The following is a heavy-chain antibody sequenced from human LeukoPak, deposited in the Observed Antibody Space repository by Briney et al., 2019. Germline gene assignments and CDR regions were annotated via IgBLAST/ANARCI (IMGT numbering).Heavy chain of an antibody. D-gene: IGHD3-22*01. CDR1: GFTFDYYW. Sequence: GGSLRLSCAASGFTFDYYWMHWVRQAPGRGLMWVSRINTDGSNTHCADSVKGRFTISRDNAKNTLYLQMNGLRVEDTAVYYCVVWGEDRSGHRFDFWGQGTLVTVSS. J-gene: IGHJ4*02. CDR3: VVWGEDRSGHRFDF. CDR2: INTDGSNT. V-gene: IGHV3-74*01.